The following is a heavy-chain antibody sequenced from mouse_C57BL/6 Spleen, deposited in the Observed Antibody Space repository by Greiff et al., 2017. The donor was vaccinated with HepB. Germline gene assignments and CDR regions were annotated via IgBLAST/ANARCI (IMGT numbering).Heavy chain of an antibody. J-gene: IGHJ3*01. Sequence: EVQLVESGGGLVKPGGSLKLSCAASGFTFSSYAMSWVRQTPEKRLEWVATISDGGSYTYYPDNVKGRFTISRDNAKNNLYLQMSHLKSEDTAMYYCARDIDYPCAYWGQGTLVTVSA. CDR1: GFTFSSYA. CDR2: ISDGGSYT. CDR3: ARDIDYPCAY. V-gene: IGHV5-4*01. D-gene: IGHD2-4*01.